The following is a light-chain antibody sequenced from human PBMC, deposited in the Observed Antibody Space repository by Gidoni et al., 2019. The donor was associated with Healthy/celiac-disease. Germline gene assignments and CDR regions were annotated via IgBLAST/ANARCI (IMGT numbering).Light chain of an antibody. CDR3: LQDYTYPRT. CDR2: AAS. J-gene: IGKJ1*01. CDR1: QGIRND. Sequence: AIQMTPSPSALSAAVGDRVTITCRASQGIRNDLGWYQQKPGKAPKILIYAASSLQSGVPSRFSGSGSGTDFTLTISSLQPEDFATYYCLQDYTYPRTFGQGTKVEIK. V-gene: IGKV1-6*01.